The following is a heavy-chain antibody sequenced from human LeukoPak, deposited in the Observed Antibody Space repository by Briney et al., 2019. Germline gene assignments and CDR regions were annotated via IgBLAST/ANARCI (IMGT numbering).Heavy chain of an antibody. Sequence: SETLSLTCTVSGYSISSGYYWSWIRQPPGKGLEWIGSIYHSGSTYYNPSLKSRVTISVDTSKNQFSLKLSSVTAADTAVYYCARVGIAVAGTPFDYWGQGTLVTVSS. J-gene: IGHJ4*02. V-gene: IGHV4-38-2*02. CDR3: ARVGIAVAGTPFDY. D-gene: IGHD6-19*01. CDR2: IYHSGST. CDR1: GYSISSGYY.